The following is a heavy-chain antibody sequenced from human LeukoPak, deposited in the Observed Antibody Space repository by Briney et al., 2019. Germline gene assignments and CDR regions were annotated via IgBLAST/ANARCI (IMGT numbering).Heavy chain of an antibody. Sequence: GASVKVSCKASGYTFTGSYMHWVRQAPGQGLEWMGWISGDNGNTNYAQKFQGRVTMTTDTTTTTAYMELRSLRSDDTAVYYCARDGYFDYWGQGTLVSVSS. CDR3: ARDGYFDY. CDR1: GYTFTGSY. CDR2: ISGDNGNT. J-gene: IGHJ4*02. V-gene: IGHV1-18*04.